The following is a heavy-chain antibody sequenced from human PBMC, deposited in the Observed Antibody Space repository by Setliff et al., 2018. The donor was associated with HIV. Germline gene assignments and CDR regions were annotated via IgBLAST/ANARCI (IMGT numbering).Heavy chain of an antibody. CDR1: GFTFSSYG. V-gene: IGHV3-30*02. CDR2: IRLDGSNK. D-gene: IGHD1-26*01. CDR3: AKDHGGSVDC. Sequence: PGGSLRLSCAASGFTFSSYGMHWVRQAPGKGLEWVAFIRLDGSNKYYADSVKGRFTISRDNSKNTLYVQMNSLRAEDTAVYYCAKDHGGSVDCWGQGTLVTV. J-gene: IGHJ4*02.